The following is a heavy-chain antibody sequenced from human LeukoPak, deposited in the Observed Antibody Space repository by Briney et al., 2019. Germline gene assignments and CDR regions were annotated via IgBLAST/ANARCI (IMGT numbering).Heavy chain of an antibody. D-gene: IGHD6-13*01. CDR1: GVTFSNYW. Sequence: GGSLRLSCAASGVTFSNYWMSWVRQAPGKGLEWVANINHDGSEKYYVDSVKGRFTLSRDSAKNSLYLQMNSLRAEDTALFYCVRDRHDPGYSRSWHYGMDVWGQGTTVIVSS. CDR2: INHDGSEK. J-gene: IGHJ6*02. V-gene: IGHV3-7*01. CDR3: VRDRHDPGYSRSWHYGMDV.